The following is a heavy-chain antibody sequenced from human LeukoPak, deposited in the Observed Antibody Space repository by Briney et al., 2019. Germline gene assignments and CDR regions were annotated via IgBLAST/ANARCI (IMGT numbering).Heavy chain of an antibody. V-gene: IGHV3-7*01. D-gene: IGHD2-21*02. CDR1: GFTFSSYW. CDR3: ARDDTFGGGGDCSAFDI. CDR2: INQDGSEK. Sequence: PGGSLRLSCAASGFTFSSYWMSWVRQAPGKGLEWVANINQDGSEKYYVDSVKGRFTISRDNAKNSLFLQMNSLRAEDTAVYYCARDDTFGGGGDCSAFDIWGQGTMVTVSS. J-gene: IGHJ3*02.